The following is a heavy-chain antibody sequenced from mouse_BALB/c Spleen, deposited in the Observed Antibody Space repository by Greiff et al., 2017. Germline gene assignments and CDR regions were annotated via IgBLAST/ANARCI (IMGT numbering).Heavy chain of an antibody. J-gene: IGHJ3*01. CDR2: IWAGGST. V-gene: IGHV2-9*02. CDR1: GFSLTSYG. D-gene: IGHD1-2*01. Sequence: QVQLKESGPGLVAPSQSLSITCTVSGFSLTSYGVHWVRQPPGKGLEWLGVIWAGGSTNYNSALMSRLSISKDNSKSQVFLKMNSLQTDDTAMYYCARDNGPAWFAYWGQGTLVTVSA. CDR3: ARDNGPAWFAY.